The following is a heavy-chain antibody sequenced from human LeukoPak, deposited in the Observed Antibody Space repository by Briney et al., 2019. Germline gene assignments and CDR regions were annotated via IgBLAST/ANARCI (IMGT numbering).Heavy chain of an antibody. CDR2: ISYDGRNK. J-gene: IGHJ4*02. V-gene: IGHV3-30*04. CDR1: GFTFSSSA. D-gene: IGHD1-1*01. CDR3: ARDRVRGTGTLGY. Sequence: GGSLRLSCAASGFTFSSSAMQWVREAPGKGLGWVAVISYDGRNKYYADSVKGRFTLSKDNSKNTLYLQKNSLRAEDTAVYYWARDRVRGTGTLGYWGQGTLVTVSS.